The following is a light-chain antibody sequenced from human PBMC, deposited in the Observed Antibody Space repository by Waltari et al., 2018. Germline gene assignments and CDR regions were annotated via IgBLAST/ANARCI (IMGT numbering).Light chain of an antibody. Sequence: QAGLTPPPSVSKGLRQTATLTCTGDSNNVGTPAAACLQQHQGRPPKLLSYRNNNRPSGISERFSASRSGNTASLTITGLQPEDEADYYCSAWDSRLSAHVFGTGTKVTVL. V-gene: IGLV10-54*04. J-gene: IGLJ1*01. CDR1: SNNVGTPA. CDR2: RNN. CDR3: SAWDSRLSAHV.